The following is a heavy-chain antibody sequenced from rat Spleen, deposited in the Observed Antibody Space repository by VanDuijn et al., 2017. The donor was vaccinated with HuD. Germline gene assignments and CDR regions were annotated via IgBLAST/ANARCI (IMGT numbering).Heavy chain of an antibody. J-gene: IGHJ2*01. D-gene: IGHD1-11*01. Sequence: QVQLKESGPGLVQPSQTLSLTCTVSGFSLTSYNVHWVRQPPGKCLEWMGIIWGNGNTNYISALKSRLSISRDTSTSQVFLKMNNLQAEDTAMYFCAREDYGGYRYWGQGVMVTVSS. CDR1: GFSLTSYN. CDR3: AREDYGGYRY. V-gene: IGHV2-30*01. CDR2: IWGNGNT.